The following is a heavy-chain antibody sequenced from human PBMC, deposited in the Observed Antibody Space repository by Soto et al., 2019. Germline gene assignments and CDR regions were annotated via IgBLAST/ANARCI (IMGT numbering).Heavy chain of an antibody. D-gene: IGHD3-16*01. V-gene: IGHV3-23*01. CDR1: GFSSSSFA. J-gene: IGHJ6*02. CDR3: TKMSHGDPDNYYYPMDV. Sequence: EVQVLESGGGLVQPGGSLRLSCAASGFSSSSFAMSWVRQGPGKGLEWVASISGSGGTTYHADSVKGRVTISRDNFKNTLSLQMTNLRAADTAVYYCTKMSHGDPDNYYYPMDVWGQGTTVTVSS. CDR2: ISGSGGTT.